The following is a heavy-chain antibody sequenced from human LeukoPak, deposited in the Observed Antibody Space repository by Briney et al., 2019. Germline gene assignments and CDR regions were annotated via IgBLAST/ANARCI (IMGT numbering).Heavy chain of an antibody. CDR2: IYHSGST. CDR3: ARPTPGLNPVGI. J-gene: IGHJ3*02. CDR1: GYSISSGYY. Sequence: PSETLSLTCTVSGYSISSGYYWGWIRQPPGKGLEWIGSIYHSGSTYYSPSLKSRVTISVDTSKNQFSLKLSSVTAADTAVYYCARPTPGLNPVGIWGQGTMVTVSS. V-gene: IGHV4-38-2*02.